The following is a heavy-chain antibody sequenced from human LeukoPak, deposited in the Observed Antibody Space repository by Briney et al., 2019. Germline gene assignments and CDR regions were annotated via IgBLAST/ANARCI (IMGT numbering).Heavy chain of an antibody. Sequence: GGSLRLSCAASGFTFSSYAMSWVRQAPGKGLEWVSAISGSGGSTYYADSVKGRFTISRDNSKNTLYLQMNSLRAEDTAVYYCAKDIRRLIAARPGDPFDYWGQGTLVTVSS. CDR1: GFTFSSYA. V-gene: IGHV3-23*01. J-gene: IGHJ4*02. CDR3: AKDIRRLIAARPGDPFDY. CDR2: ISGSGGST. D-gene: IGHD6-6*01.